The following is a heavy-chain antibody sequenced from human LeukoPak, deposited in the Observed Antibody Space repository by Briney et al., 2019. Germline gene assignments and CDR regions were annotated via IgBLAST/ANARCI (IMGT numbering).Heavy chain of an antibody. V-gene: IGHV1-2*06. CDR1: GYTFTGYY. CDR3: ARDMAYYDILSGQMDY. CDR2: INPNSGGT. D-gene: IGHD3-9*01. J-gene: IGHJ4*02. Sequence: PSVKVSCKASGYTFTGYYMHWVRQAPGEGLAWMGRINPNSGGTNYAQKFQGRVTMTRDTSISTAYMELSRLRSDDTAVYYCARDMAYYDILSGQMDYWGQGTLVTVSS.